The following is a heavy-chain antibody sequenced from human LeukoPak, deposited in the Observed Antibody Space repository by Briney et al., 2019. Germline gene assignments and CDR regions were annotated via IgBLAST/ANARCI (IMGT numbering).Heavy chain of an antibody. V-gene: IGHV4-30-4*01. CDR2: IYYSGST. D-gene: IGHD2-15*01. Sequence: KPSETLSLTCTVSGGSISSGDYYWSWIRQPPGKGLEWIGYIYYSGSTYYNPSLKSRVTISVDTSKHQFSLKLSSVTAADTAVYYCARGPAATPYDAFDIWGQGTMVTVSS. J-gene: IGHJ3*02. CDR3: ARGPAATPYDAFDI. CDR1: GGSISSGDYY.